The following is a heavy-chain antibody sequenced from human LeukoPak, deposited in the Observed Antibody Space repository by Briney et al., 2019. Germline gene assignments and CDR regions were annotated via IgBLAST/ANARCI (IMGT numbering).Heavy chain of an antibody. Sequence: SETLSLTCTVSGGSISSYYWSWIRQPPGKGLEWIGYIYYSGSTNYNPSLKSRVTISVDTSKNQFSLKLSSVTAADTAVYYCAARTTYYHYMDVWGKGTTVTVSS. V-gene: IGHV4-59*01. J-gene: IGHJ6*03. CDR1: GGSISSYY. D-gene: IGHD1-1*01. CDR3: AARTTYYHYMDV. CDR2: IYYSGST.